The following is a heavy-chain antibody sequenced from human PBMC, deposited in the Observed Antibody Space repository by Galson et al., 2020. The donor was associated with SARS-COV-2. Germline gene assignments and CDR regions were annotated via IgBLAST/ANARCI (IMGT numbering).Heavy chain of an antibody. J-gene: IGHJ3*02. CDR1: GYTFTSYW. CDR2: IFPGDSET. CDR3: AKSLNTVSYYGYDAFES. D-gene: IGHD1-26*01. V-gene: IGHV5-51*01. Sequence: GESLKISCKGSGYTFTSYWIGWVRQMPGKGLEWMGIIFPGDSETRYSPSFQGQVTISADKSINTAYLQWTSLKASDTAMYYCAKSLNTVSYYGYDAFESWGQGTVVTVSS.